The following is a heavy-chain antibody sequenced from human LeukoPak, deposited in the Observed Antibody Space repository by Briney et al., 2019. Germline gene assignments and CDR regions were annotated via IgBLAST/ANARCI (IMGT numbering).Heavy chain of an antibody. D-gene: IGHD3-9*01. CDR3: AREGGDYYDILTGDAFDI. J-gene: IGHJ3*02. Sequence: SQTLSLTCAISGDSVSSNSAAWNWIRPSPSRGLEWLGRTYYRSKWYNDYAVSVKSRITINPDTSKNQFSLQLNSVTPEDTAVYYCAREGGDYYDILTGDAFDIWGQGTMVTVSS. V-gene: IGHV6-1*01. CDR1: GDSVSSNSAA. CDR2: TYYRSKWYN.